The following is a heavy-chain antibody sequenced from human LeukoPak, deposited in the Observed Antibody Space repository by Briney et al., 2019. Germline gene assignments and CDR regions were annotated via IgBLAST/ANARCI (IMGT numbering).Heavy chain of an antibody. J-gene: IGHJ6*02. Sequence: GGSLRLSCAASGFTFSSYAMHWVRQAPGKGLEWVAVISYDGSNKYYADSVKGRFTISRDNSKNTLYLQMNSLRAEDTAVYYCARSHAPWSGYYYYYGMDVWGQGTTVTVSS. V-gene: IGHV3-30-3*01. CDR1: GFTFSSYA. D-gene: IGHD3-3*01. CDR2: ISYDGSNK. CDR3: ARSHAPWSGYYYYYGMDV.